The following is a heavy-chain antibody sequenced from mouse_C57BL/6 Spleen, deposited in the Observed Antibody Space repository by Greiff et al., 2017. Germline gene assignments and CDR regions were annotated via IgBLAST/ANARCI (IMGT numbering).Heavy chain of an antibody. Sequence: EVKVVESGGGLVKPGGSLKLSCAASGFTFSDYGMHWVRQAPEKGLEWVAYISSGSSTIYYEDTVKGRFTISRDNAKNTLFLQMTRLRSEDTAMYYCARGPTGTDYWGQGTTLTVSS. J-gene: IGHJ2*01. CDR2: ISSGSSTI. D-gene: IGHD4-1*02. V-gene: IGHV5-17*01. CDR1: GFTFSDYG. CDR3: ARGPTGTDY.